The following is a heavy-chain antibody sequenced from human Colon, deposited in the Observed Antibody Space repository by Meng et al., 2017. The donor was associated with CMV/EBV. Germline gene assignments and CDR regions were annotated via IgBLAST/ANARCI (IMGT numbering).Heavy chain of an antibody. CDR3: DGSDF. D-gene: IGHD6-25*01. J-gene: IGHJ4*02. CDR1: GFSFSSYD. CDR2: ISGSGGST. Sequence: GGSLRLSCAASGFSFSSYDMSWARQAPGKGLEWVSTISGSGGSTYYADSLKGRFTISRDNSKNTLYLQMNRLTAEDTPLYYCDGSDFWGQGTLVTVSS. V-gene: IGHV3-23*01.